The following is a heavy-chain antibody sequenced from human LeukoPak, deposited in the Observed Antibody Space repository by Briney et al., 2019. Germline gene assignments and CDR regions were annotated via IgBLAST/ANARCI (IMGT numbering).Heavy chain of an antibody. D-gene: IGHD3-22*01. CDR2: IIGSGSST. CDR1: GFTFSSYG. Sequence: GGTLRLSCAASGFTFSSYGMSWVRQAPGKGLQWVSVIIGSGSSTYYADSVKGRFTISRDNSRNTLYLQMSSLRAEDTAVYYCARWYYYETSGLYYGSFDNWGQGALVTVSS. J-gene: IGHJ4*02. V-gene: IGHV3-23*01. CDR3: ARWYYYETSGLYYGSFDN.